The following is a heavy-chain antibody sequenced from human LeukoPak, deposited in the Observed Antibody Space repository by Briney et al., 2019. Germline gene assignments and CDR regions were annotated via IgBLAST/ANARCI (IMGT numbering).Heavy chain of an antibody. CDR1: GYTLTGYY. Sequence: GASAKVSSKGSGYTLTGYYMHWGRQAPGQGLEWMGWINPNSGGTYYAQRFQGRVTMTRDTSISTAYMELSRLRSDDTAVYYCASLTGASGTAPYYFDYWGQGTLVTVSS. CDR2: INPNSGGT. CDR3: ASLTGASGTAPYYFDY. J-gene: IGHJ4*02. D-gene: IGHD7-27*01. V-gene: IGHV1-2*02.